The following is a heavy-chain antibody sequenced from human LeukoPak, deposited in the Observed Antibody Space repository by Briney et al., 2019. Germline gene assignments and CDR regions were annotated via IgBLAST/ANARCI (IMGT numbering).Heavy chain of an antibody. V-gene: IGHV4-59*12. CDR3: ARGRHYYESI. CDR2: IYYSGST. J-gene: IGHJ4*02. Sequence: PSETLSLTCTVSGGSISSYYWSWIRQPPGKGLEWIGYIYYSGSTNYNPSLKSRVTISVDTSKNQFSLKLSSVTAADTAVYYCARGRHYYESIWGQGTLVTVSS. CDR1: GGSISSYY. D-gene: IGHD3-22*01.